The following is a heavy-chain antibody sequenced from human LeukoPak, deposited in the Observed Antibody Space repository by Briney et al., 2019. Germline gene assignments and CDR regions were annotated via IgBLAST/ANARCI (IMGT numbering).Heavy chain of an antibody. Sequence: SQTLSLTCTVSGGSISSGGYYWSWIRQHPGKGLEWIGYIYYSGSTYYNPSLKSRVTISVDTSKNQFSLKLSSVTAADTAVYYSARRYGSGPYYDAFDIWGQGTMVTVSS. V-gene: IGHV4-31*03. CDR2: IYYSGST. CDR1: GGSISSGGYY. CDR3: ARRYGSGPYYDAFDI. J-gene: IGHJ3*02. D-gene: IGHD3-10*01.